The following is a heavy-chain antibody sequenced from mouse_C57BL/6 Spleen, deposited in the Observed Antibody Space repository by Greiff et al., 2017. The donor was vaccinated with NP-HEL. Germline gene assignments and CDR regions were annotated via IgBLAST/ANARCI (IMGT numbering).Heavy chain of an antibody. CDR2: IDPENGDT. Sequence: EVKLMESGAELVRPGASVKLSCTASGFNIKDDYMHWVKQRPEQGLEWIGWIDPENGDTEYASKFQGKATITADTSSNTAYLQLSSLTSEDTAVYYCTYYGSSPWFAYWGQGTLVTVSA. CDR3: TYYGSSPWFAY. J-gene: IGHJ3*01. CDR1: GFNIKDDY. V-gene: IGHV14-4*01. D-gene: IGHD1-1*01.